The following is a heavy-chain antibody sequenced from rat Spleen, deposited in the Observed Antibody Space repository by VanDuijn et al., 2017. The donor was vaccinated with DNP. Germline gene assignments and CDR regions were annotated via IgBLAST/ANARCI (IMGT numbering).Heavy chain of an antibody. Sequence: EVQLVESGGDLVQPGRSLKLSCVASGFTFNYYWMTWIRQVPGKGLEWLASISSNGGNTYYPDSVKGRFTISRDNAKDTLYLQMNSLRSEDTATYYCATRAYWGQGTLVTVSS. CDR1: GFTFNYYW. CDR3: ATRAY. V-gene: IGHV5-31*01. J-gene: IGHJ3*01. CDR2: ISSNGGNT.